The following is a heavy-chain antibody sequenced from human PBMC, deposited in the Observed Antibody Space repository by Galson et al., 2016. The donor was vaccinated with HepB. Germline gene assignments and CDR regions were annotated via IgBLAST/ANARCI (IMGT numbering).Heavy chain of an antibody. Sequence: LRLSCAASGFTVSSNYMSWVRQAPGKGLEWVSVIYTGGTAYYADSVQGRFSISRDNSKNTLFLQMNSLRPEDTAVYYCARDHRGIAAAGTGGYWGQGTLVTVSS. CDR1: GFTVSSNY. J-gene: IGHJ4*02. CDR2: IYTGGTA. V-gene: IGHV3-66*02. CDR3: ARDHRGIAAAGTGGY. D-gene: IGHD6-13*01.